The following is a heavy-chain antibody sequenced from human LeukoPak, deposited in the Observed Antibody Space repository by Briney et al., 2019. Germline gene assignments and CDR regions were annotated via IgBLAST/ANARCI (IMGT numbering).Heavy chain of an antibody. V-gene: IGHV3-23*01. Sequence: GGSLRLSCAASGFTFSSYAMSWVRQAPGKGLEWVSAISGSGGSTYYADSVKGRFTISRDNSKNTLYLQMNSLRAEDTAVYYCTTDTSLLRYFDWLLLGYWGQGTLVTVSS. CDR1: GFTFSSYA. CDR3: TTDTSLLRYFDWLLLGY. J-gene: IGHJ4*02. D-gene: IGHD3-9*01. CDR2: ISGSGGST.